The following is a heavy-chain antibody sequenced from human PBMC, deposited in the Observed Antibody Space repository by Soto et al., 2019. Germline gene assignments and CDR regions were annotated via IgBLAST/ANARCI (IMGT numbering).Heavy chain of an antibody. CDR2: IRNRANSYST. J-gene: IGHJ4*02. CDR3: VRDGALSGSSGYYDY. Sequence: VQLVESGGGLVQPGGSLRLSCVASGFIFSDHYMDWVRQAPGKGLEWVGRIRNRANSYSTEYAASVKGRFTISRDDSKSSLYLQMNSLRTDDTAVYYCVRDGALSGSSGYYDYWGQGTLVTVSS. D-gene: IGHD5-12*01. V-gene: IGHV3-72*01. CDR1: GFIFSDHY.